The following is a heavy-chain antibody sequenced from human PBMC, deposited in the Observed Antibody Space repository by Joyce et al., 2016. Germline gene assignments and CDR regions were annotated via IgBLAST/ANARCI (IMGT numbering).Heavy chain of an antibody. J-gene: IGHJ6*02. CDR1: GFIFINYG. CDR3: ARDGIPGAILSYGMDV. V-gene: IGHV3-33*01. CDR2: IWYDGSNK. D-gene: IGHD2-2*01. Sequence: QVQLVESGGGVVRPGRSLRLSCGASGFIFINYGMQWVRQAQGKGLEWVVMIWYDGSNKYYGDSVQGRFTISRDKSRNTLFLQMNSLRAEDTATYYCARDGIPGAILSYGMDVWGQGTTVIVSS.